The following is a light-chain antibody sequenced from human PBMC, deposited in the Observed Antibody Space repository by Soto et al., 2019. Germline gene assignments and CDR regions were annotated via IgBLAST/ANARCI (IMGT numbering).Light chain of an antibody. Sequence: VMTQSPAILSVSPGESATLSCRASQSVGINLAWYQQRPGRAPRLVIYGASSRATGFPARFSGSGSGTDFTLTISSLQSEDFAVYYCHQYNFWPVTFGQGTKLEIK. V-gene: IGKV3-15*01. CDR2: GAS. J-gene: IGKJ2*01. CDR1: QSVGIN. CDR3: HQYNFWPVT.